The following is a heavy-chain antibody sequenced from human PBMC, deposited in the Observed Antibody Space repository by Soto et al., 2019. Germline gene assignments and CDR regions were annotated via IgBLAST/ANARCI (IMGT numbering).Heavy chain of an antibody. CDR2: INHSGST. CDR1: GGSFSGYY. CDR3: ARGPWDYYYYGLDV. D-gene: IGHD1-26*01. J-gene: IGHJ6*02. V-gene: IGHV4-34*01. Sequence: QVQLQSWGAGLLKPSETLSLTCGVYGGSFSGYYWTWIRQPPAKGLEWIGEINHSGSTNYNPTLKSRVTISLDTSRKQFSLNLTSVTAADTAVYYCARGPWDYYYYGLDVWGQGTTVTVSS.